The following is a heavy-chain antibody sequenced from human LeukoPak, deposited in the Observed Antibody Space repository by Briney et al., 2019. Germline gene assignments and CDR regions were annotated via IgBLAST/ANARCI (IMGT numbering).Heavy chain of an antibody. CDR2: VKEDGSEQ. CDR1: GFTFNSYW. CDR3: TRQPTTLDGSKFMSTDH. J-gene: IGHJ4*02. V-gene: IGHV3-7*01. Sequence: GGSLRLSCAASGFTFNSYWMSWVRQAPGKGLEWEASVKEDGSEQYYVDSVRGRFIISRDNAKNSPYLQMSSLRAEDTAVYYCTRQPTTLDGSKFMSTDHWGQGTLVTVSS. D-gene: IGHD5/OR15-5a*01.